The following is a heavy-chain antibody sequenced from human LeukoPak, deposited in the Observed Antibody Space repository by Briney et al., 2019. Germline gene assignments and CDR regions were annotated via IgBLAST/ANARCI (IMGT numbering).Heavy chain of an antibody. CDR1: GFTFSTYA. D-gene: IGHD1-26*01. CDR2: MIVSGNT. V-gene: IGHV3-23*01. CDR3: AREDGSQLDY. Sequence: PGGSLRLSCAASGFTFSTYAITWVRQAPGKGLEWVSSMIVSGNTFYADSVRGRFTISRENSRNTLFLQMNSLRAEDTAIYYCAREDGSQLDYWGRGTLVTVS. J-gene: IGHJ4*02.